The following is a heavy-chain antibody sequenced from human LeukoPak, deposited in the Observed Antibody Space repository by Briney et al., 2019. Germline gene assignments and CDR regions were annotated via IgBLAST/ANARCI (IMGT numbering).Heavy chain of an antibody. D-gene: IGHD3-10*01. CDR1: GFTFSSYA. CDR3: ARGGLLWFGELSGY. V-gene: IGHV3-23*01. Sequence: GGSLRLSCVASGFTFSSYAMRWVRQAPGKGLEWVSSITGSGDSTYYADSVKGRFTISRDNSKNTLYLQMGSLRAEDMAVYYCARGGLLWFGELSGYWGQGTLDTVSS. J-gene: IGHJ4*02. CDR2: ITGSGDST.